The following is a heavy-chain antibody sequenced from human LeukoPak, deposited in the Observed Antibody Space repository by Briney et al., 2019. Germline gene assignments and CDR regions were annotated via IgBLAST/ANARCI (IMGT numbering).Heavy chain of an antibody. J-gene: IGHJ5*02. Sequence: PSETLSLTCAVYGGSFSGYYWSWIRQPPGKGLEWIGYIYYSGSTNYNPSLKSRVTISVDTSKNQFSLKLSSVTAADTAVYYCARHRTQAYSTGWVDWFDPWGQGTLVTVSS. V-gene: IGHV4-59*08. CDR3: ARHRTQAYSTGWVDWFDP. CDR2: IYYSGST. D-gene: IGHD6-25*01. CDR1: GGSFSGYY.